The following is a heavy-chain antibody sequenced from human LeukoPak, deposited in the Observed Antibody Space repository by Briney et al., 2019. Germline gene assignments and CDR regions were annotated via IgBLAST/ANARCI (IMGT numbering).Heavy chain of an antibody. CDR1: GGSISNFY. CDR3: VRDGTGDSSGWHL. Sequence: PSETLSLTCTVSGGSISNFYWGWIRQPAGKGLEWIGRIHIRGSTDYSPSLKSRVSMSVDTSKNQLFLRLRSVTAADTAVYYCVRDGTGDSSGWHLWGQGTLVTVSS. CDR2: IHIRGST. V-gene: IGHV4-4*07. J-gene: IGHJ4*02. D-gene: IGHD6-19*01.